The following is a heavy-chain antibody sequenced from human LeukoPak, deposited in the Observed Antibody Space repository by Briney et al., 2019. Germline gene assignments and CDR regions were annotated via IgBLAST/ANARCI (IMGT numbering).Heavy chain of an antibody. CDR3: ARDCFDCADIVATIDEYYFDY. V-gene: IGHV1-18*01. Sequence: ASVKVSCKASGYTFTSYGISWVRQAPGQGLEWMGWISAYNGNTNYAQKLQGRVTMTTDTSTSAAYMELRSLRSDDTAVYYCARDCFDCADIVATIDEYYFDYWGQGTLVTVSS. D-gene: IGHD5-12*01. CDR1: GYTFTSYG. J-gene: IGHJ4*02. CDR2: ISAYNGNT.